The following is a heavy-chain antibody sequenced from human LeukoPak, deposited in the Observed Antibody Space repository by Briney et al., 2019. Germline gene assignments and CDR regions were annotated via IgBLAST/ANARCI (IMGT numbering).Heavy chain of an antibody. Sequence: PSETLSLTCVVYGGSFSGYYWNWTRLSPGKGLEWIGEINHSGSANYNVSLKSRVTISVDTSKNQFSLKLSSVTAADTAVYYCARGDYYYMDVWGKGTTVTVSS. CDR2: INHSGSA. CDR1: GGSFSGYY. J-gene: IGHJ6*03. CDR3: ARGDYYYMDV. V-gene: IGHV4-34*01.